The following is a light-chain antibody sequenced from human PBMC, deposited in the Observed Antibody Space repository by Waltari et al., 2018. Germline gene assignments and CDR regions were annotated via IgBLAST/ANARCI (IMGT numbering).Light chain of an antibody. CDR1: QSVSNS. CDR2: DAS. V-gene: IGKV3-11*01. J-gene: IGKJ1*01. Sequence: EVVLTQSPATLSLSPGERATLSCRASQSVSNSLAWYRQKPGQAPSLLIYDASPRAAGIPDRFSGSGSGTDFTLTIISLEPEDFAVYYCQLRTGWPMTFGQGTKVEIK. CDR3: QLRTGWPMT.